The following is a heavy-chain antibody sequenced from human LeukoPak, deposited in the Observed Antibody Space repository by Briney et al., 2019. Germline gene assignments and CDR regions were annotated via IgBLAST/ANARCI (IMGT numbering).Heavy chain of an antibody. D-gene: IGHD4-17*01. V-gene: IGHV4-39*01. CDR2: IYYSGST. CDR3: ARRVDYGLGNYFDY. Sequence: TSETLSLTCTVSGGSISSSSYYWGWIRQPPGKGLEWIGSIYYSGSTYYNPSLKSRVTISVDTSKNQFSLKLSSVTAADTAVYYCARRVDYGLGNYFDYWGQGTLVTVSS. CDR1: GGSISSSSYY. J-gene: IGHJ4*02.